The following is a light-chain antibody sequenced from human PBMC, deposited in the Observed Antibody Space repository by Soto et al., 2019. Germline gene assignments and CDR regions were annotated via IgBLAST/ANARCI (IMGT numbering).Light chain of an antibody. CDR2: DAS. CDR3: QQRSNWGGT. Sequence: EIVLTQSPATLSLSPGERATLSCRASQSVRSYLAWYQQKPGQAPRLLIYDASNRATGIPARFSGSGSGTDFTLTISSLEPEDFAVYYCQQRSNWGGTFGGATKVEIK. J-gene: IGKJ4*01. V-gene: IGKV3-11*01. CDR1: QSVRSY.